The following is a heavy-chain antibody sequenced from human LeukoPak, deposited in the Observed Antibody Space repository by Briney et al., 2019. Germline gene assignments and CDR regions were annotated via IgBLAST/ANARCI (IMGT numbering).Heavy chain of an antibody. D-gene: IGHD5-12*01. J-gene: IGHJ4*02. Sequence: SETLSLTCTVSGGSISSSSYYWGWIRQPPGKGLEWIGSIYYSGSTYYNPSLKSRVTISVDTSKNQFSLKLSSVTAADTAVYYCARQGYSGYDGYWGQGTLVTVSS. CDR3: ARQGYSGYDGY. V-gene: IGHV4-39*01. CDR2: IYYSGST. CDR1: GGSISSSSYY.